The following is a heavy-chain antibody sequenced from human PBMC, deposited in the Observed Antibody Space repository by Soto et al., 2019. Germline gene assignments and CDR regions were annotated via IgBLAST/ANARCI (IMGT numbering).Heavy chain of an antibody. CDR3: ARASSVQLTRHQQY. V-gene: IGHV4-30-4*01. J-gene: IGHJ4*02. D-gene: IGHD1-1*01. CDR2: IHYSGST. Sequence: QVQLQESGPGLVKPSQTLSLTCTVSGGSISSGDYYWSWIRQPPGKGLEWIGYIHYSGSTYYNPSLESRVTIAVDTSKNQFSLKLSSVTAADTAVYYCARASSVQLTRHQQYWGQGTLVTVSS. CDR1: GGSISSGDYY.